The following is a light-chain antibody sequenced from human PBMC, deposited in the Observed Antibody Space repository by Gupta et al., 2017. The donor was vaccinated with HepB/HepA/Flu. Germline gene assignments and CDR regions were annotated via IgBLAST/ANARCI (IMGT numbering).Light chain of an antibody. V-gene: IGKV1-5*03. CDR1: QNISNW. CDR2: KAS. Sequence: EIPLTQCPSTLSGSLGDRVTITCRASQNISNWLAWYQQKPGKAPNLLIYKASTLQSGVPSRFSGGGSGTEFTLTISSLQPDDFATYYCQQYSFFSGETFGQGTKVEI. CDR3: QQYSFFSGET. J-gene: IGKJ1*01.